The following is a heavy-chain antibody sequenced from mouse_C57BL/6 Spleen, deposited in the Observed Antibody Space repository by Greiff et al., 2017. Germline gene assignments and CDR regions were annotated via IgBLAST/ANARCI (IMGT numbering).Heavy chain of an antibody. V-gene: IGHV1-59*01. Sequence: QVQLQQPGAELVRPGTSVKLSCKASGYTFTSYWMHWVKQRPGQGLEWIGVIDPSDSYTNYNQKFKGKATLTVDTTSSTAYMQLSSLTSEDSAVYYCARTGGVAYWGSGTLVTVSA. J-gene: IGHJ3*01. CDR1: GYTFTSYW. CDR2: IDPSDSYT. CDR3: ARTGGVAY.